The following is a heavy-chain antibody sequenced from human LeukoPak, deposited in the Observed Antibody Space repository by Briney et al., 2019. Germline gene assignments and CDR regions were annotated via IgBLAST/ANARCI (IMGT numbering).Heavy chain of an antibody. Sequence: GGSLRLSCAASGFTFSYYSLNWVRQAPGKGLEWISYITSSNDTIYYADSVKGRFSISRDNAKNSLSLQMNSLRAEDTAVYYCARGVKSRFCSGDTCYGVDSYYYMDVWGKGTTVTVSS. CDR1: GFTFSYYS. J-gene: IGHJ6*03. V-gene: IGHV3-48*04. CDR3: ARGVKSRFCSGDTCYGVDSYYYMDV. CDR2: ITSSNDTI. D-gene: IGHD2-15*01.